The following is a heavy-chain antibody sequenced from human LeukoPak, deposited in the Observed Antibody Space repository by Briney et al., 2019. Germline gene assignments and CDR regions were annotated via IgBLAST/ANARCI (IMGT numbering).Heavy chain of an antibody. CDR1: GFTLSNYY. D-gene: IGHD2-15*01. CDR2: IYNGGST. J-gene: IGHJ4*02. V-gene: IGHV3-66*01. Sequence: GGSPRLSCAASGFTLSNYYMSWVRQAPGKGLEWISVIYNGGSTHYADSVKGRFASSRDKSNNTLFLQMNSLRAEDTAIYYCARVYGSSYYFDYWGQGTLVTVSS. CDR3: ARVYGSSYYFDY.